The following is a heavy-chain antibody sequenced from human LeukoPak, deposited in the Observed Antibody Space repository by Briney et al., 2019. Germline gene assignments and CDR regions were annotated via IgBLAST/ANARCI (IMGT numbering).Heavy chain of an antibody. J-gene: IGHJ3*02. V-gene: IGHV3-49*04. Sequence: GGSLRLSCTASGFTFGDYAMSWVRQAPGKGLEWVGFIRSKAYGGTTEYAASVKGRFTISRDDSKSIAYLQMNSLKTEDAAVYYCAREWTQSGGVNAFDIWGQGTMVTVSS. D-gene: IGHD1-26*01. CDR2: IRSKAYGGTT. CDR1: GFTFGDYA. CDR3: AREWTQSGGVNAFDI.